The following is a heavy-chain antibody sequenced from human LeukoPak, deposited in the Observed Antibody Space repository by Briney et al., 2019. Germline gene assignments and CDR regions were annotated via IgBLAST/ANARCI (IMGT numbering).Heavy chain of an antibody. V-gene: IGHV3-7*01. CDR3: ARSDSIGSVDY. Sequence: GGSLRLSCAASGFAFSIYWMSWVRQAPGKGLEWVANINHHGSDKWYVDSVKGRFTIARDNTDNSLSLQMNSLRVEDTAVYYYARSDSIGSVDYWGQGTLITVSS. CDR2: INHHGSDK. D-gene: IGHD2-21*01. CDR1: GFAFSIYW. J-gene: IGHJ4*02.